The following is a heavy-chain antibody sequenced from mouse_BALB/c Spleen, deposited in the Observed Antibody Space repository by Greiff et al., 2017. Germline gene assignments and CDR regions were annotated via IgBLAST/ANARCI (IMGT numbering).Heavy chain of an antibody. Sequence: EVKLMESGGGLVQPGGSLRLSCATSGFTFTDYYMSWVRQPPGKALEWLGFIRNKANGYTTEYSASVKGRFTISRDNSQSILYLQMNTLRAEDSATYYCARDMRDYVFAYWGQGTLVTVSA. CDR3: ARDMRDYVFAY. V-gene: IGHV7-3*02. CDR1: GFTFTDYY. D-gene: IGHD2-4*01. CDR2: IRNKANGYTT. J-gene: IGHJ3*01.